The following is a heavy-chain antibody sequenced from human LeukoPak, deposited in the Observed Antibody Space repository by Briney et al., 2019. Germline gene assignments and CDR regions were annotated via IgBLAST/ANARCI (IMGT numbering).Heavy chain of an antibody. D-gene: IGHD2-2*01. CDR2: INHSGST. CDR1: GGSFSGYY. Sequence: SETLSLTCAVYGGSFSGYYWSWIRQPPGKGLEWIGEINHSGSTNYNPSLKSRATISVDTSKNQFSLKLSSVTAADTAVYYCARVGVVPAARQARFDYWGQGTLVTVSS. CDR3: ARVGVVPAARQARFDY. V-gene: IGHV4-34*01. J-gene: IGHJ4*02.